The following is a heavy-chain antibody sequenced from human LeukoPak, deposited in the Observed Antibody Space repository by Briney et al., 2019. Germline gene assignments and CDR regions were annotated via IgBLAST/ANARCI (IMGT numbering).Heavy chain of an antibody. CDR3: ASRGGIAVAGVSYYYYMDV. D-gene: IGHD6-19*01. Sequence: ASVKVSCKASGYTFTGYYMHWVRQAPGQGLEWMGWINPNSGGTNYAQKFQGRVTMTRDTSISTAYMELSRLRSDDTAVYYCASRGGIAVAGVSYYYYMDVWGKGTTVTVSS. CDR2: INPNSGGT. CDR1: GYTFTGYY. V-gene: IGHV1-2*02. J-gene: IGHJ6*03.